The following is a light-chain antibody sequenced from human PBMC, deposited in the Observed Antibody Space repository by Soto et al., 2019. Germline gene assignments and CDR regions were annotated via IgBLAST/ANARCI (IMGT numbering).Light chain of an antibody. CDR2: DST. J-gene: IGKJ5*01. CDR3: QHRNVSPPIT. CDR1: QSIHTS. V-gene: IGKV3-11*01. Sequence: VLTQSPSTLAPSVGERATXSCRASQSIHTSLAWYHQKSCKPPRLVIYDSTLRANGVPDRFGGSRSGTEFTLTINRLEPEDFAVYYCQHRNVSPPITFGQGTRLEI.